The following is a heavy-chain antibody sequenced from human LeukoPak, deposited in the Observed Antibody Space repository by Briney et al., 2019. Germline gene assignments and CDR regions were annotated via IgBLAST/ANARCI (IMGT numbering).Heavy chain of an antibody. CDR3: ARLNEGEQNFDY. V-gene: IGHV4-61*10. CDR1: GGSISSGSYY. D-gene: IGHD1-1*01. J-gene: IGHJ4*02. CDR2: IYHSGTT. Sequence: PSETLSLTCTVSGGSISSGSYYWSWIRQPAGKGLEWIANIYHSGTTFSNPTLTGRVTMSLDTSLNQFSLRLFSVSAADTAVYYCARLNEGEQNFDYWGLGTLVTVSS.